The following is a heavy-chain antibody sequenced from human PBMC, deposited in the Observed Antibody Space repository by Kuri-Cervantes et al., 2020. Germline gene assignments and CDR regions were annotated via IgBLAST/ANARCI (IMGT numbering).Heavy chain of an antibody. D-gene: IGHD3-3*01. CDR3: ARDLTYDFWSGYYTGGYGMDV. Sequence: SETLSLTCTVSGCSISSYYWSWIRQPPGKGLEWIGYIYYSGSTNYNPSLKSRVTISVDTSKNQFSLKLSSVTAADTAVYYCARDLTYDFWSGYYTGGYGMDVWGQGTTVTVSS. CDR1: GCSISSYY. V-gene: IGHV4-59*01. CDR2: IYYSGST. J-gene: IGHJ6*02.